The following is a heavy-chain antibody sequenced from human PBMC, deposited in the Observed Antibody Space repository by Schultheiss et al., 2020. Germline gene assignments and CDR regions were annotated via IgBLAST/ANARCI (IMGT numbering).Heavy chain of an antibody. J-gene: IGHJ6*02. D-gene: IGHD4-17*01. Sequence: ASVKVSCKASGYTFTSYGISWVRQAPGQGLEWMGWISAYNGNTNYAQKLQGRVTMTTDTSTSTAYMELRNLRSEDTAVYYCAREDSYGDYYYYGMDVWGQGTTVTVS. CDR1: GYTFTSYG. CDR2: ISAYNGNT. CDR3: AREDSYGDYYYYGMDV. V-gene: IGHV1-18*01.